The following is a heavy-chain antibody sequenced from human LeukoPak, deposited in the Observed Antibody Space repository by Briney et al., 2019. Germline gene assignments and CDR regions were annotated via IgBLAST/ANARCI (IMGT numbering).Heavy chain of an antibody. D-gene: IGHD4-11*01. J-gene: IGHJ4*02. CDR3: ARLTTPVGY. CDR2: IKEDGREK. CDR1: GFTFSTYW. Sequence: GGSLRLSCAASGFTFSTYWMTWVRQAPGKGLEWVANIKEDGREKYYVDSVRGRFTISRDNAKNSLYLQMNSLRAEDTAVYFCARLTTPVGYWGLGTLVTVSS. V-gene: IGHV3-7*01.